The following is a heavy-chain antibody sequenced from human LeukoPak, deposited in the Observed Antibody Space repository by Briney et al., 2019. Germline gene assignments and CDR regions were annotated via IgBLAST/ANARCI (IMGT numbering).Heavy chain of an antibody. Sequence: GESLKISCKGSGYSFTSYWIGWVRQMPGKGLEWMGIIYPGDSDTRYSPSFQGQVTISADKSISTAYLQWSSLKASDTATYYCARLVVPAARRDYFDHWGQGTLVSVST. CDR3: ARLVVPAARRDYFDH. V-gene: IGHV5-51*01. D-gene: IGHD2-2*01. CDR2: IYPGDSDT. J-gene: IGHJ4*02. CDR1: GYSFTSYW.